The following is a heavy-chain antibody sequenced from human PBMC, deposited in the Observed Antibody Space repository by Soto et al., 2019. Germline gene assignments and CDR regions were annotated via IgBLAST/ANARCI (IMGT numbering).Heavy chain of an antibody. CDR3: ARELTMVRGVILTAHYYYYGMDV. D-gene: IGHD3-10*01. Sequence: SLRLSCAASGFTFSSYSMNWVRQAPGKGLEWVSSISSSSSYIYYADSVKGRFTISRDNAKNSLYLQMNSLRAEDTAVYYCARELTMVRGVILTAHYYYYGMDVWGQGTTVTVSS. V-gene: IGHV3-21*01. CDR1: GFTFSSYS. J-gene: IGHJ6*02. CDR2: ISSSSSYI.